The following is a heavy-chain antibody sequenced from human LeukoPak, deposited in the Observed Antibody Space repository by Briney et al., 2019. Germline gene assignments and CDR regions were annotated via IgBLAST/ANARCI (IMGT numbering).Heavy chain of an antibody. CDR1: GFTFDDYA. Sequence: GGSLRLSCAASGFTFDDYAMHWVRQVPGKGLEWVSGISWNSGNIEYADSVKGRFTISRDNAKKSLFLQMNSLRAEDTALYYCARDPSYSSSSPYFDYWGQGVLVAVSS. CDR2: ISWNSGNI. D-gene: IGHD6-6*01. CDR3: ARDPSYSSSSPYFDY. J-gene: IGHJ4*02. V-gene: IGHV3-9*01.